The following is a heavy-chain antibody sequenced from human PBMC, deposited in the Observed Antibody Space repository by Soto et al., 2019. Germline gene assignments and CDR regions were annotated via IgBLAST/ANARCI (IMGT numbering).Heavy chain of an antibody. J-gene: IGHJ2*01. CDR2: IIPALGTT. V-gene: IGHV1-69*08. CDR1: GGPFSSHT. CDR3: AGTGFGDYWYFDL. D-gene: IGHD4-17*01. Sequence: QDQLVQSGAEVKKPGSSVKVSCKAFGGPFSSHTFSWVRQAPGQGLEWMGRIIPALGTTTYAQKFQGRVTLTADEAVTKVYMELISLRAEDTAVYDCAGTGFGDYWYFDLWGRGTLVTVSS.